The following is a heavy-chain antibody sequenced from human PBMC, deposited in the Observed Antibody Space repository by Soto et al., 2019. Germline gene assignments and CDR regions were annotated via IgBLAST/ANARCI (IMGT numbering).Heavy chain of an antibody. CDR3: ARVGWFGELPSDY. V-gene: IGHV4-34*01. Sequence: QVQLQQWGAGLLKPSETLSLTCAVYGGSFSGYYWSWIRQPPGKGLEWIGEINHSGSTNYNPSLKSRVTISVDTSKNQFSLKLSSVTAADTAVYYCARVGWFGELPSDYWGQGTLVTVSS. J-gene: IGHJ4*02. CDR2: INHSGST. CDR1: GGSFSGYY. D-gene: IGHD3-10*01.